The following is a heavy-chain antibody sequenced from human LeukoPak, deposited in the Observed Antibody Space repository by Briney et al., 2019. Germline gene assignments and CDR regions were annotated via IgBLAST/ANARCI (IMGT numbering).Heavy chain of an antibody. V-gene: IGHV4-34*01. Sequence: SETLSLTCAVYGGSFSGYYWSWIRQPPGKGLEWIGEINHSGSTNYNPSLKSRVTISVDTSKNQFSLKLSSVTAADTAVYYCARSSRLLNWFDPWGQRTLVTVSS. J-gene: IGHJ5*02. CDR2: INHSGST. CDR3: ARSSRLLNWFDP. CDR1: GGSFSGYY.